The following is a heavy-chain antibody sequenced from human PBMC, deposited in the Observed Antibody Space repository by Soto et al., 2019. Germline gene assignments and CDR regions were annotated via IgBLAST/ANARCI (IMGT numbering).Heavy chain of an antibody. CDR3: ARGGGGIRKRLNWFDP. D-gene: IGHD2-15*01. CDR2: MNPNSGNT. V-gene: IGHV1-8*01. J-gene: IGHJ5*02. Sequence: ALVKVSCKASGYTFTSYDINWVRQATGQGLEWMGWMNPNSGNTGYAQKFQGRVTMTRNTSISTAYMELSSLRSEDTAVYYCARGGGGIRKRLNWFDPWGQGTLVTVSS. CDR1: GYTFTSYD.